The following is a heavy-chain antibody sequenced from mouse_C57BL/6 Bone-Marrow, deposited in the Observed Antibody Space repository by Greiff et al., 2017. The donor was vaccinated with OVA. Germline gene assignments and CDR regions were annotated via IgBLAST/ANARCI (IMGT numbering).Heavy chain of an antibody. CDR2: IYPGDGDT. V-gene: IGHV1-80*01. Sequence: QVQLQQSGAELVKPGASVKISCKASGYAFSSYWMTWVKQRPGKGLEWIGQIYPGDGDTNYNGKFKGQATLTADKSSSTAYMQLSSLTSEDSAVYFCARKIADWCAYWGQGTLVTVSA. J-gene: IGHJ3*01. CDR3: ARKIADWCAY. CDR1: GYAFSSYW.